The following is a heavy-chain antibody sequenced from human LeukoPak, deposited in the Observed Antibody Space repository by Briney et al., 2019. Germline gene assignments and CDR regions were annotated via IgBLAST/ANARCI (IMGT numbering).Heavy chain of an antibody. V-gene: IGHV3-48*04. J-gene: IGHJ4*01. CDR1: GFTFSSYG. Sequence: GGSLRLSCAASGFTFSSYGMSWVRQAPGKGLEWVSYISSSGSTIYYADSVKGRFTISRDNAKNSLYLQMNSLRAEDTAVYYCAKSGSGVLYYFHYWGHGTLVTVSS. D-gene: IGHD3-10*01. CDR2: ISSSGSTI. CDR3: AKSGSGVLYYFHY.